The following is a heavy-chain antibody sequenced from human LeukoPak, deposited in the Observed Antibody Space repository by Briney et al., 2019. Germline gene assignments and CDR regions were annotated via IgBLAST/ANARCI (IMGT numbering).Heavy chain of an antibody. V-gene: IGHV4-34*01. CDR2: INHSGST. Sequence: PSETLSLTCAVYGGSFSGYCWSWIRQPPGKGLEWIGEINHSGSTNYNPSLKSRVTISVDTSKNQFSLKLSSVTAADTAVYYCARLEVDIVVVPAAPYYFDYWGQGTLVTVSS. CDR1: GGSFSGYC. J-gene: IGHJ4*02. CDR3: ARLEVDIVVVPAAPYYFDY. D-gene: IGHD2-2*03.